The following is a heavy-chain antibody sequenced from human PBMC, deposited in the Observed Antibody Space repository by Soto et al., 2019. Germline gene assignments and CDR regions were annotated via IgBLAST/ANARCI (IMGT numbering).Heavy chain of an antibody. CDR1: GYTFTSYA. CDR3: ARTGIGYCSGGSCYPEKNAFDI. Sequence: QVQLVQSGAEVKKPGASVKVSCKASGYTFTSYAMHWVRQAPGQRLEWMGWINAGNGNTKYSQKFQGRVTITRDTSASTAYMELSRLRSEDTAVYYCARTGIGYCSGGSCYPEKNAFDIWGQGTMVTVSS. J-gene: IGHJ3*02. D-gene: IGHD2-15*01. V-gene: IGHV1-3*01. CDR2: INAGNGNT.